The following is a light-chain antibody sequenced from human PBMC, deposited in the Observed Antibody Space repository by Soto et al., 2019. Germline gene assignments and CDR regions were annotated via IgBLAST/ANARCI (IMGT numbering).Light chain of an antibody. J-gene: IGKJ3*01. CDR2: AAS. CDR1: QSINNRY. CDR3: QQFGSSPGFT. Sequence: EIVLTQSPGTLSLSPGERATLSCRASQSINNRYLAWYQQKPGHAPRLLIYAASSRATGIQDRFSGSGSGTDFTLTISRLEPEDFAVYYCQQFGSSPGFTFGPGTKVDIK. V-gene: IGKV3-20*01.